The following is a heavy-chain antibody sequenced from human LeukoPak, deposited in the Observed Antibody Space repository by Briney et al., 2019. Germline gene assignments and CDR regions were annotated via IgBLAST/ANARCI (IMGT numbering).Heavy chain of an antibody. J-gene: IGHJ2*01. CDR2: IYSSGSN. Sequence: SETLSLTCTVSGGSISSGSYYWSWIRQPAGKGLEWIGRIYSSGSNNYNPPLKSRVTISLDTSKNQFSLKLSSVTAADTAVYYCARQYSDILTGYHRGELYWYFDLWGRGTLVTVSS. CDR3: ARQYSDILTGYHRGELYWYFDL. D-gene: IGHD3-9*01. CDR1: GGSISSGSYY. V-gene: IGHV4-61*02.